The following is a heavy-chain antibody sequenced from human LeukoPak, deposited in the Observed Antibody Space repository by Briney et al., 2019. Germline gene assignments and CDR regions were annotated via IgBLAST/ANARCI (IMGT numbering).Heavy chain of an antibody. D-gene: IGHD2-21*02. CDR2: ISGSGGST. J-gene: IGHJ4*02. V-gene: IGHV3-23*01. CDR3: AKDFVVVPGNVNYFDY. CDR1: GFTFSSYA. Sequence: HTGGSLRLSCAASGFTFSSYAMSWVRQAPGKGLEWVSAISGSGGSTYYADSVKGRFTISRDNSKNTLYVQMKSLRAEDTAVYYCAKDFVVVPGNVNYFDYWGQGTLVTVSS.